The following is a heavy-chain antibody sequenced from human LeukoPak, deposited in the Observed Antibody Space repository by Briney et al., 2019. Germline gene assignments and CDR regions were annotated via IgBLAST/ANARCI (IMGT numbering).Heavy chain of an antibody. CDR2: IYPGDSDT. Sequence: GESLKISCKGSGYSFTSYWIGWVRQMPGKGLEWMGIIYPGDSDTRYSPSFQGQVTISADKSISTAYLQWSSLKASDTAMYYCARRASGSYWENYFDYWGQGTLVTVSS. CDR1: GYSFTSYW. J-gene: IGHJ4*02. V-gene: IGHV5-51*01. D-gene: IGHD1-26*01. CDR3: ARRASGSYWENYFDY.